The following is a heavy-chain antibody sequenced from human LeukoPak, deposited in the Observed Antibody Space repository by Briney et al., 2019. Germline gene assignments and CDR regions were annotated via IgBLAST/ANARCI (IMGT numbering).Heavy chain of an antibody. D-gene: IGHD6-6*01. CDR1: GGTFSSYA. J-gene: IGHJ6*03. CDR2: IIPIFGTA. Sequence: GASVKVSCKASGGTFSSYAISWVRQAPGQGLEWMGGIIPIFGTANYAQKFQGRVTITTDESTSTAYMELSSLRSEDTAVYYCTSLGPNSSSPNYYYYYMDVWGKGTTVTVSS. V-gene: IGHV1-69*05. CDR3: TSLGPNSSSPNYYYYYMDV.